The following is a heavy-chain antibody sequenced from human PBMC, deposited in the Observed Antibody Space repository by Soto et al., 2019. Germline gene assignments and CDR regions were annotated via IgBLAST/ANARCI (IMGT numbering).Heavy chain of an antibody. CDR2: IYYSGSA. D-gene: IGHD1-26*01. CDR1: GGSISSSDYY. V-gene: IGHV4-39*07. CDR3: ARGVGATHFDY. Sequence: SETLSLTCTVSGGSISSSDYYWGWIRQPPGEGLEWIGNIYYSGSASYNPSLKSRVTISVDTSKNQFSLKLRSVTAADTAVYYCARGVGATHFDYWGQGALVTGS. J-gene: IGHJ4*02.